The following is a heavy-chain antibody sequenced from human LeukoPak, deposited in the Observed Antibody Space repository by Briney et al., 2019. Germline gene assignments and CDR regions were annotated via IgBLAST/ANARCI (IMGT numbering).Heavy chain of an antibody. CDR3: ARGEYSGSYSGRDAFDI. V-gene: IGHV1-2*02. D-gene: IGHD1-26*01. J-gene: IGHJ3*02. Sequence: ASVKVSCKASGYTFTGYYMHWVRQAPGQGLEWMGWINPNSGGTNYAQKFQGRVTMTRDTSISTAYMGLSRLRSDDTAVYYCARGEYSGSYSGRDAFDIWGQGTMVTVSS. CDR2: INPNSGGT. CDR1: GYTFTGYY.